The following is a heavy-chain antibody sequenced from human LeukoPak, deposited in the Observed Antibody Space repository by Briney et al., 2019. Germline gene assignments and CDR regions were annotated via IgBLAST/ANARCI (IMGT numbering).Heavy chain of an antibody. J-gene: IGHJ5*02. CDR2: IYTSGST. CDR3: ARDYSNWFDP. CDR1: GGSISSYY. D-gene: IGHD4-11*01. V-gene: IGHV4-4*09. Sequence: SETLSLTCTVSGGSISSYYWSWIRQPPGKGLEWIGYIYTSGSTNYNPSLKSRVTISVDTPKNQFSLKLSSVTAADTAVYYCARDYSNWFDPWGQGTLVTVSS.